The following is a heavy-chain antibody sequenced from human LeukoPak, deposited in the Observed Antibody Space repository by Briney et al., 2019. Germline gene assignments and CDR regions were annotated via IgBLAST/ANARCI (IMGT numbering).Heavy chain of an antibody. Sequence: GGSLRLSCAASGFTFSKYAMSWVRQAPGKGLEWVSGITTSGATHYADSVKGRFTISRDNSKNTLYLQMNSLRAEDTAVYYCARDFGNCTVSRCFGIPIDYWGKGTLVTVSS. CDR3: ARDFGNCTVSRCFGIPIDY. J-gene: IGHJ4*02. CDR2: ITTSGAT. CDR1: GFTFSKYA. V-gene: IGHV3-23*01. D-gene: IGHD2-8*02.